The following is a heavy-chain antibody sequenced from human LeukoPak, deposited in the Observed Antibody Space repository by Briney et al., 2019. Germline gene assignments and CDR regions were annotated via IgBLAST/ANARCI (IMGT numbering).Heavy chain of an antibody. D-gene: IGHD2-15*01. CDR1: GGTFSSYA. V-gene: IGHV1-69*13. CDR2: IIPIFGTA. Sequence: SVKVSCKASGGTFSSYATSWVRQAPGQGLEWMGGIIPIFGTANYAQKFQGRVTITADESTSTAYMELSNLRSEDTAVYYCARDGYCSGGSCYSNYYGMDVWGQGTTVTVYS. CDR3: ARDGYCSGGSCYSNYYGMDV. J-gene: IGHJ6*02.